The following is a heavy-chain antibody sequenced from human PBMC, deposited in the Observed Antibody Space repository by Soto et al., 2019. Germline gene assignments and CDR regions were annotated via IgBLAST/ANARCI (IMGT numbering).Heavy chain of an antibody. D-gene: IGHD6-6*01. J-gene: IGHJ6*02. CDR2: IIPIFGTA. CDR1: GGTFSSYA. V-gene: IGHV1-69*13. Sequence: GASVKVSCKVSGGTFSSYAISWVRQAPGQGLEWMGGIIPIFGTANYAQKFQGRVTITADESTSTAYMELSSLRSEDTAVYYCARGRYSSSSGCCQYGIDVWGQGTTVIVSS. CDR3: ARGRYSSSSGCCQYGIDV.